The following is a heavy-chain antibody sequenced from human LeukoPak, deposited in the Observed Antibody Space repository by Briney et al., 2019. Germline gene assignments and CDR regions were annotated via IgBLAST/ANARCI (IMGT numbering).Heavy chain of an antibody. Sequence: SETLSLTCSVSGGSITSSYWSWIRQAPGKGLEWLGYIYYTENAKYNPSLKSQVTMSLDTSKNQLSLKLTSVTAADTAVYHCATTRGYSYGFFYFDQWGQGTLVTVSS. V-gene: IGHV4-59*01. CDR3: ATTRGYSYGFFYFDQ. J-gene: IGHJ4*02. CDR2: IYYTENA. CDR1: GGSITSSY. D-gene: IGHD5-18*01.